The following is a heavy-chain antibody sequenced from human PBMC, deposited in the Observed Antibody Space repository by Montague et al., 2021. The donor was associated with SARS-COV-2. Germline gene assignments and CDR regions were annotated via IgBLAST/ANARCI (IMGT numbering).Heavy chain of an antibody. V-gene: IGHV4-59*11. Sequence: SETLSLTCIVSGGSISGHYWSWVRQTPEKGLEWIGYIYYLGTTNYNPSLKTRVTFSVDTSKKQLSLMLTSVTAADTGVYYCARNGGAAVPGLLLGMDIWGQGTTVTVSS. CDR2: IYYLGTT. CDR1: GGSISGHY. CDR3: ARNGGAAVPGLLLGMDI. D-gene: IGHD6-19*01. J-gene: IGHJ6*02.